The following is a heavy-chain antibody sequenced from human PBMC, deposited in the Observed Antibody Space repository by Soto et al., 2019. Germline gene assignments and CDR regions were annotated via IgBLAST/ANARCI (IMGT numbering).Heavy chain of an antibody. CDR3: AREEDQYDNSGFVDY. V-gene: IGHV3-48*02. CDR2: ISSGSSSI. D-gene: IGHD3-22*01. CDR1: GFIFSAYS. Sequence: EVQLVESGGGLVQPGGSLRLSCAASGFIFSAYSMNWVRQAPGKGLEWVSYISSGSSSIYYGDSVKGRFTISRDNAKKSLYLQMNSLRDEDTAVYYCAREEDQYDNSGFVDYWGQGTLVTVSS. J-gene: IGHJ4*02.